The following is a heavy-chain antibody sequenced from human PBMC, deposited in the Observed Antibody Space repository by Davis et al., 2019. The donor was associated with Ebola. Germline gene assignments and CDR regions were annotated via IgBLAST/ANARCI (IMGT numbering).Heavy chain of an antibody. J-gene: IGHJ2*01. CDR3: ARGSGGRREVAGIWSRATVYWHFDL. CDR1: GITFSRHW. V-gene: IGHV3-21*01. D-gene: IGHD6-19*01. Sequence: GESLKISCADSGITFSRHWMTWVRQAPGKGLEWVSSISSSSSYIYYADSVKGRFTISRDNAKNSLYLQMNSLRAEDTAVDYCARGSGGRREVAGIWSRATVYWHFDLWGRGTLVTVSS. CDR2: ISSSSSYI.